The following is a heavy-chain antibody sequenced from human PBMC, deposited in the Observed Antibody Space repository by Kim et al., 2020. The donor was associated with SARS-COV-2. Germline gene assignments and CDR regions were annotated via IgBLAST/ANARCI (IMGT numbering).Heavy chain of an antibody. J-gene: IGHJ4*02. CDR2: IKQDGSEK. CDR1: GFTFSSYW. V-gene: IGHV3-7*01. CDR3: ASERPSHYYDSSGPTGGDFDY. D-gene: IGHD3-22*01. Sequence: GGSLRLSCAASGFTFSSYWMSWVHQAPGKGLEWVANIKQDGSEKYYVDSVKGRFTISRDNAKNSLYLQMNSLRAEDTAVYYCASERPSHYYDSSGPTGGDFDYWGQGTLVTVSS.